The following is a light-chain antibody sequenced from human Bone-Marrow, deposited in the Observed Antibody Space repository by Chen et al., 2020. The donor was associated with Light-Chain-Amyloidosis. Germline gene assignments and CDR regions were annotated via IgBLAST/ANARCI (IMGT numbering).Light chain of an antibody. Sequence: QSALTQPASVSGSPGHSNNISCTGTSRDIGSYNSVPWYQQFPGTAPNLILYAVYQRPSGISHRFSGSKSDNTASPTIPGLQDDDEAVYYCSEYSRRTILYVFGTGTTVTVL. J-gene: IGLJ1*01. V-gene: IGLV2-14*01. CDR1: SRDIGSYNS. CDR3: SEYSRRTILYV. CDR2: AVY.